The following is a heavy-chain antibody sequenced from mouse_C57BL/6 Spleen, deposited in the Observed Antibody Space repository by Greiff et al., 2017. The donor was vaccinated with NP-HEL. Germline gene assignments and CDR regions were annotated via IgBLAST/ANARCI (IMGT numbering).Heavy chain of an antibody. V-gene: IGHV14-4*01. CDR3: TTRYYYGSSYIDY. J-gene: IGHJ2*01. CDR1: GFNIKDDY. CDR2: IDPENGDT. Sequence: EQLKQSGAELVRPGASVKLSCTASGFNIKDDYMHWVKQRPEQGLEWIGWIDPENGDTEYASKFQGKATITTDQSSNTAYLQLSSLTSEDTAVSYCTTRYYYGSSYIDYWGQGTTLTVSS. D-gene: IGHD1-1*01.